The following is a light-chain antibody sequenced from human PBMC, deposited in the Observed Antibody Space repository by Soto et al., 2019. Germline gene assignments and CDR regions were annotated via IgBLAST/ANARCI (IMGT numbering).Light chain of an antibody. J-gene: IGKJ5*01. CDR3: QQRSNLIT. Sequence: ELVMTQSPATLSVSPGERATLSCRASQSFSSNVAWYQQKPGQAPRLLIYGASNRATGIPARFSGSGSGTDFTLTISSLEPEDFAVYYCQQRSNLITFGQGTRLEIK. CDR1: QSFSSN. V-gene: IGKV3-11*01. CDR2: GAS.